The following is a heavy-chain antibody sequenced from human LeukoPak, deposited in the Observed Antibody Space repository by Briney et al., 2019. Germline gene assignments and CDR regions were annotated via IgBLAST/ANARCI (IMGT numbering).Heavy chain of an antibody. J-gene: IGHJ3*02. CDR3: ATEGYYYGFDI. Sequence: PGGSLRLSCVASGFTFSTYAMSWVRQAPGKGLEWVSTVSTSGRSTYYADSVKGRLTISRDNAKNSLYLQMNSLRAEDTAVYYCATEGYYYGFDIWGQGTMVTVSS. CDR2: VSTSGRST. D-gene: IGHD3-10*01. V-gene: IGHV3-23*01. CDR1: GFTFSTYA.